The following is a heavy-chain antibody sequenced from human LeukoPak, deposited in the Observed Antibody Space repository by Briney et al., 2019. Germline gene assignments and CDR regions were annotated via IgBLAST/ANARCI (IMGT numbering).Heavy chain of an antibody. CDR2: KKQDGSEK. V-gene: IGHV3-7*01. D-gene: IGHD3-22*01. Sequence: GGSLRLSCAASGFTFSSYWMSWVRQAPGKGLEWVANKKQDGSEKYYVDSVKGRFTISRDNAKKSLYLQMSSLRAEDAAIYYCARDGSGGYYWGAFDIWGQGTMVTVSS. J-gene: IGHJ3*02. CDR3: ARDGSGGYYWGAFDI. CDR1: GFTFSSYW.